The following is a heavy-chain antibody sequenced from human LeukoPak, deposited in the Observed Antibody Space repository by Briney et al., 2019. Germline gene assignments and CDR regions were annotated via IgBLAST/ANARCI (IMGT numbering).Heavy chain of an antibody. V-gene: IGHV3-74*01. Sequence: GGSLRLSCAASGFTFSGYWMHWVRQAPGKGLVWVSVINGDGSRTIYADSMKGRFTISRDNAKNTLYLQMASLRAEDTAVYYCSRGNYFDYWGQGALVTVSS. J-gene: IGHJ4*02. CDR1: GFTFSGYW. CDR2: INGDGSRT. CDR3: SRGNYFDY.